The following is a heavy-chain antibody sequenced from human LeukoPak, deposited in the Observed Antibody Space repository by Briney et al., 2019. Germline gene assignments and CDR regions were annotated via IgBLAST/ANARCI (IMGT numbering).Heavy chain of an antibody. CDR3: ARDIGAWNYYYYYGMDV. D-gene: IGHD1-1*01. Sequence: SVKVSCKASGGTFSSYAISWVRQAPGQGLEWMGRIIPILGIANHAQKFQGRVTITADKSTSTAYMELSSLRSEDTAVYYCARDIGAWNYYYYYGMDVWGQGTTVTVSS. CDR1: GGTFSSYA. CDR2: IIPILGIA. J-gene: IGHJ6*02. V-gene: IGHV1-69*04.